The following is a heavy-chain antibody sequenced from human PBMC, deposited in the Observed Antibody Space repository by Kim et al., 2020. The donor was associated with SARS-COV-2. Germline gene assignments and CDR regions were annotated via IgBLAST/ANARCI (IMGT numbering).Heavy chain of an antibody. D-gene: IGHD6-13*01. CDR3: ARRYNTSCAHDY. CDR2: IYRGGNT. V-gene: IGHV3-53*01. Sequence: GGSLRLSCAASGFTVSSNYMSWVRQAPGKGLEWVSVIYRGGNTYYADSVKGRFTISRDTSKNTLYLQMNSMRAEDTAVYCCARRYNTSCAHDYCGQGTLVTVSP. CDR1: GFTVSSNY. J-gene: IGHJ4*02.